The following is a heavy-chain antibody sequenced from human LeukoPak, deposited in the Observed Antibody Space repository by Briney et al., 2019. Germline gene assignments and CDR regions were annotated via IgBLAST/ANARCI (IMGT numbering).Heavy chain of an antibody. CDR3: AREGDYVDY. J-gene: IGHJ4*02. CDR2: IIPSGGST. Sequence: ASVKVSYKTSGYTFTRYYMLWVRQAPGQGLEWMGIIIPSGGSTSYAQKFQGRVTMTRDTSASTVYNELSIQTSEDTAVYYCAREGDYVDYWGQGTLVTVSS. V-gene: IGHV1-46*01. CDR1: GYTFTRYY. D-gene: IGHD3-16*01.